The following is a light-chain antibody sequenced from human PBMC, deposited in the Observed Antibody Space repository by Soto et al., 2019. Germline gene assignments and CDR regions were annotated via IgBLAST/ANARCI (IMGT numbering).Light chain of an antibody. Sequence: QSVLTQPPSASGSPGQSVTISCTGTSSDVGGYNYVSWYQQHPGKANKLMIYEVSKRPSGVPDRFSGSKSGNTASLTVSGLQAEDEADYYCSSYAGSNNYVFGTGTKGTVL. J-gene: IGLJ1*01. CDR1: SSDVGGYNY. CDR3: SSYAGSNNYV. CDR2: EVS. V-gene: IGLV2-8*01.